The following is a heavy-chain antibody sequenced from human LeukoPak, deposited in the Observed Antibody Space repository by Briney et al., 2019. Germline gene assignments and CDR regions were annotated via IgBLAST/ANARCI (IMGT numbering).Heavy chain of an antibody. CDR3: AKALSGGEQRDAFDI. CDR1: GFTFSSYG. Sequence: GGSLRLSCAASGFTFSSYGMHWVRQAPGKGLEWVAVISYDGSNKYYADSVKGRFTISRDNSKNTLYLQMNSLRAEDTAVYYCAKALSGGEQRDAFDIWGQRTMVTVSS. V-gene: IGHV3-30*18. D-gene: IGHD3-10*01. J-gene: IGHJ3*02. CDR2: ISYDGSNK.